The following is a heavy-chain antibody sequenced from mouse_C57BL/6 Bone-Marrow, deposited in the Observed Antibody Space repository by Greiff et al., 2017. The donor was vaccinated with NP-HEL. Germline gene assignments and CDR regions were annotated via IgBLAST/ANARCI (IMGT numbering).Heavy chain of an antibody. V-gene: IGHV3-1*01. D-gene: IGHD1-1*02. CDR1: GYSITSGYD. Sequence: EVQLQESGPGMVKPSQSLSLTCTVTGYSITSGYDWHWIRHFPGNKLEWMGYISYSGSTNYNPSLKSRISITHDTSKNHFFLKLNSVTTEDTATYYCARGGGGEFAYWGQGTLVTVSA. J-gene: IGHJ3*01. CDR2: ISYSGST. CDR3: ARGGGGEFAY.